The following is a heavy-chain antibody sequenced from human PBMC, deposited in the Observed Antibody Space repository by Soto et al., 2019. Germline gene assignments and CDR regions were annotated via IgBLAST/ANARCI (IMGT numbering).Heavy chain of an antibody. CDR1: GFTVSSNY. CDR3: ARDSPVLRYFDWLPRPYYYYYGMDV. V-gene: IGHV3-53*01. D-gene: IGHD3-9*01. Sequence: GGSLRLSCAASGFTVSSNYMSWVRQAPGKGLEWVSVIYSGGSTYYADSVKGRCTISRDNSKNTLYLQMNSLRAEDTAVYYCARDSPVLRYFDWLPRPYYYYYGMDVWGQGTTVTVSS. J-gene: IGHJ6*02. CDR2: IYSGGST.